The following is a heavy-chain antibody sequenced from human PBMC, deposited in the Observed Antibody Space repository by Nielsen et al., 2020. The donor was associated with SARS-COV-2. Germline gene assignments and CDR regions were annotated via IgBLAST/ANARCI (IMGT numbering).Heavy chain of an antibody. CDR3: AKTSIAAAVWFDP. CDR1: GFRVNANY. V-gene: IGHV3-66*01. D-gene: IGHD6-13*01. Sequence: GGSLRLSCAPSGFRVNANYMSWVRQAPGKGLEWVSVIESGGTTEYADSVKGRFTISRDISKNTVYLQMNSLRGEDTAVYYCAKTSIAAAVWFDPWGQGTLVTVSS. CDR2: IESGGTT. J-gene: IGHJ5*02.